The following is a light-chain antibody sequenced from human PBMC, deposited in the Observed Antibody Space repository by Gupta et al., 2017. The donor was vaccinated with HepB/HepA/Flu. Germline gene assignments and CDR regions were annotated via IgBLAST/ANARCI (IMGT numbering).Light chain of an antibody. J-gene: IGLJ2*01. CDR1: KLVDKY. V-gene: IGLV3-1*01. CDR2: QDT. CDR3: QAWDSSTVV. Sequence: SYELTQPPSMSVSPGKTASIACSGDKLVDKYACWYQQKPGQSPVVVIYQDTKRPSGIPERFSGSNSGNTATLTISGTQAMDEADYYCQAWDSSTVVFGGGIKLTVL.